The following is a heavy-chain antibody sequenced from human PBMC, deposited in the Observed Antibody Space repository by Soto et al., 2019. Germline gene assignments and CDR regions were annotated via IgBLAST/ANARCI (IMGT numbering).Heavy chain of an antibody. CDR2: IIPIFGTA. CDR3: ARGNHRWLQLWYFDL. J-gene: IGHJ2*01. D-gene: IGHD5-12*01. V-gene: IGHV1-69*12. CDR1: GGTFSSYT. Sequence: QVQLVQSGAEVKKPGSSVTVSCKASGGTFSSYTISWVRQAPGQGLEWMGGIIPIFGTANHAQKFQGRVTITADESTSTAYMELSSLRSEDTAVYYCARGNHRWLQLWYFDLWGRGTLVPVSS.